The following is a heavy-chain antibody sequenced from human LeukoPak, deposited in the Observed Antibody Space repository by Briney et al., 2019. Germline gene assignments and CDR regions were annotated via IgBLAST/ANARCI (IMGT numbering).Heavy chain of an antibody. CDR1: GGTFSSYD. V-gene: IGHV1-8*02. Sequence: ASVKVSCKASGGTFSSYDINWERQATGQGLEWMGWMNPNSGNTGYAQKFQGRVTMTRNTSISTAYMELSSLRSEDTAVYYCARGRKLAAAGYDYWGQGTLVTVSS. D-gene: IGHD6-13*01. CDR2: MNPNSGNT. CDR3: ARGRKLAAAGYDY. J-gene: IGHJ4*02.